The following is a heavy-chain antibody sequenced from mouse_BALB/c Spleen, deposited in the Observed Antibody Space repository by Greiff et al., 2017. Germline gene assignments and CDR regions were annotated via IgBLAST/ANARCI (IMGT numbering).Heavy chain of an antibody. CDR3: ARGRTTVGPFDY. CDR2: ISSGGST. V-gene: IGHV5-6-5*01. Sequence: EVQLVESGGGLVKPGGSLKLSCAASGFTFSSYAMSWVRQTPEKRLEWVASISSGGSTYYPDSVKGRFTISRDNARNILYLQMSSLRSEDTAMYYCARGRTTVGPFDYWGQGTTLTVSS. D-gene: IGHD1-1*01. CDR1: GFTFSSYA. J-gene: IGHJ2*01.